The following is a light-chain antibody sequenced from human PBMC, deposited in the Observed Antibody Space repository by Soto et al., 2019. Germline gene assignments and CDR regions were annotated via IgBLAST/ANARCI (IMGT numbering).Light chain of an antibody. CDR2: GSS. Sequence: DIQMTQSPSSVSASVGDSVTITCRASQGVSDWVAWYQQKPGEAPKLLIYGSSSLLSGVPSRFSGTRSGTDFTLTISSLQPEDFATYCCQQANSYPWTFGQGTKVDIK. CDR1: QGVSDW. V-gene: IGKV1-12*01. CDR3: QQANSYPWT. J-gene: IGKJ1*01.